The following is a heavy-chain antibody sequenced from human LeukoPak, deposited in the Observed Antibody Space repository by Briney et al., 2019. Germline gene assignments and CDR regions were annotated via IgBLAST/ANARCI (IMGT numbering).Heavy chain of an antibody. CDR2: ISAYNGNT. D-gene: IGHD6-13*01. CDR1: GGTFSGYA. V-gene: IGHV1-18*01. Sequence: GASVKVSCKASGGTFSGYAISWVRQAPGQGLEWMGWISAYNGNTNYAQKLQGRVTMTTDTSTSTAYMELRSLRSDDTAVYYCAREYSSSWHSLNWFDPWGQGTLVTVSS. CDR3: AREYSSSWHSLNWFDP. J-gene: IGHJ5*02.